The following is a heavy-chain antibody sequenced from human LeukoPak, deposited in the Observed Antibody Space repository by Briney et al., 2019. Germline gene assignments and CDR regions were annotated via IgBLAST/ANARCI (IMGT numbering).Heavy chain of an antibody. CDR3: ATDSSGYYSFDY. D-gene: IGHD3-22*01. Sequence: KASETLSLNCTVSGGSISSSSYYWGWIRQPPGKGLEWIGSIYYSGSTYYNPSLKSRVTISVDTSKNQLSLKLSSVTAADTAVYYCATDSSGYYSFDYWGQGTLVTVSS. CDR1: GGSISSSSYY. CDR2: IYYSGST. J-gene: IGHJ4*02. V-gene: IGHV4-39*01.